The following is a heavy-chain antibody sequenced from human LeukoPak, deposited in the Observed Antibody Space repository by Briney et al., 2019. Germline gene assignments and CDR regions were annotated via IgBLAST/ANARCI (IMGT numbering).Heavy chain of an antibody. CDR2: ISRSGSTI. CDR3: ARDGVAELDY. D-gene: IGHD2-15*01. CDR1: GFTFSSYA. V-gene: IGHV3-48*04. J-gene: IGHJ4*02. Sequence: GGSLRLSCAASGFTFSSYAMNWVRQAPGKGLEWVSYISRSGSTIYYADSVKGRFTISRDNAKNSLYLQMNSLTAEDTAVYYCARDGVAELDYWGQGTLVTVSS.